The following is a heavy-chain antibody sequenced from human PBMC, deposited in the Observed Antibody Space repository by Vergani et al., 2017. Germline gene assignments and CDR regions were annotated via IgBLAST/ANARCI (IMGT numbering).Heavy chain of an antibody. CDR1: GFTFSGNS. CDR3: SQWELDY. Sequence: QVKLVESGGGVVQPGRSLRLSCAASGFTFSGNSMHWVRQAPGKGLEWLAVILHDGTNEHYADSVKGRFTISRDKSNNTLFLQINNVKPEDTAVYYCSQWELDYWGQGTLVIVSS. V-gene: IGHV3-30*14. CDR2: ILHDGTNE. D-gene: IGHD1-26*01. J-gene: IGHJ4*02.